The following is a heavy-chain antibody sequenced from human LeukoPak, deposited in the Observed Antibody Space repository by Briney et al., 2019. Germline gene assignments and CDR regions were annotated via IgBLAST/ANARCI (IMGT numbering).Heavy chain of an antibody. V-gene: IGHV1-46*01. CDR3: GRVHSSSWYDDAFDI. D-gene: IGHD6-13*01. J-gene: IGHJ3*02. Sequence: AASVKVSCKASGYTFTSYYMHWVRQAPGQGLEWMGIINPSGGSTSYAQKFQGRVTMTRDTSTSTVYMELSSLRSEDTAVYYCGRVHSSSWYDDAFDIWGQGTMVTVSS. CDR1: GYTFTSYY. CDR2: INPSGGST.